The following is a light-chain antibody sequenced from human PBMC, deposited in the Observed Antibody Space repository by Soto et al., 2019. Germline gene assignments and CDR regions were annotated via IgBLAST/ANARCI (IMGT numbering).Light chain of an antibody. CDR1: SGSVSTSYY. CDR2: STN. CDR3: VLYKGSGILV. Sequence: QTVVTQEPSFSVSPGRTVTLTCGLSSGSVSTSYYPSWYQQTPGQAPRTLIYSTNTRSSGVPDRFSGSILGNKAALTITGAQADDESDYYCVLYKGSGILVFGGGTKLTVL. J-gene: IGLJ2*01. V-gene: IGLV8-61*01.